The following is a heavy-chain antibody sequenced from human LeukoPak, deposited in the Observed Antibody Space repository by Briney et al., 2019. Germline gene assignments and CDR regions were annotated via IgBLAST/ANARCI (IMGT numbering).Heavy chain of an antibody. CDR3: ARGRYGDYERYFDY. J-gene: IGHJ4*02. CDR2: INHSGST. V-gene: IGHV4-39*07. CDR1: GGSISSSTYY. Sequence: KPSETLSLTCSVSGGSISSSTYYWSWIRQPPGKGLEWIGEINHSGSTNYNPSLKSRVTISVDTSKNQFSLKLSSVTAADTAVYSCARGRYGDYERYFDYWGQGTLVTVSS. D-gene: IGHD4-17*01.